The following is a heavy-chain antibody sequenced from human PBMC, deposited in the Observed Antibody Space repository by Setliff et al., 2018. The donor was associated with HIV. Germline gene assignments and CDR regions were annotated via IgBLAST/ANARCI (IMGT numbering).Heavy chain of an antibody. CDR2: MSYSGST. Sequence: PSETLSLTCTVSGGFLGNSNYYWGWIRQPPGKGLEWIGSMSYSGSTYYNPSLKSRVTISVDTSKKQFSLKLSSVTAADTAVYYCARLNLEQWVQRIDSWGQGTLVTVSS. CDR3: ARLNLEQWVQRIDS. D-gene: IGHD6-19*01. CDR1: GGFLGNSNYY. J-gene: IGHJ5*01. V-gene: IGHV4-39*01.